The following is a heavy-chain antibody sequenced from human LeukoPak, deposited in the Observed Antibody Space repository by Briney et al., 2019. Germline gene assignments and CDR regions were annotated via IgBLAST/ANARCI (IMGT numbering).Heavy chain of an antibody. Sequence: GGSLRLSCTASGFTFGDYAMSWVRQAPGKGLEWVGFIRSKAYGGTTEYAASVKGRFTISRDDSKGIAYLQMNSLKTEDTAVYYCTRGVPSIAAAGDFDYWGQGTLVTVSS. CDR3: TRGVPSIAAAGDFDY. CDR1: GFTFGDYA. CDR2: IRSKAYGGTT. J-gene: IGHJ4*02. V-gene: IGHV3-49*04. D-gene: IGHD6-13*01.